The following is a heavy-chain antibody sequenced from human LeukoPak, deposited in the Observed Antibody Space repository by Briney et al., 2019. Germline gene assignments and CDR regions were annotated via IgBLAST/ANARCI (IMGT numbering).Heavy chain of an antibody. CDR2: IYHSGTT. Sequence: SETLSLTCTVSGGSITSYYCSWLRQPPGKGLEWIGYIYHSGTTNYNPSLKSRVTISVDTSKNQFSLKLSSVTAADTAVYYCARYIEAGTNDAFDIWGQGTMVAVSS. J-gene: IGHJ3*02. CDR1: GGSITSYY. D-gene: IGHD1-7*01. CDR3: ARYIEAGTNDAFDI. V-gene: IGHV4-59*08.